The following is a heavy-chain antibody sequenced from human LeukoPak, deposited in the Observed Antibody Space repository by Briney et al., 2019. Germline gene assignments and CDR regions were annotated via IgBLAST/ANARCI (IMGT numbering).Heavy chain of an antibody. D-gene: IGHD1-26*01. CDR2: IYTSGST. CDR3: ARAGGSYRSYAFDI. Sequence: PSETLSLTCTGSGCSISSGSYYWSWIRQPAGKGLEWIGRIYTSGSTNYNPSLKSRVTISVDTSKNQFSLKLSSVTAADTAVYYCARAGGSYRSYAFDIWGQGTMVTVSS. V-gene: IGHV4-61*02. J-gene: IGHJ3*02. CDR1: GCSISSGSYY.